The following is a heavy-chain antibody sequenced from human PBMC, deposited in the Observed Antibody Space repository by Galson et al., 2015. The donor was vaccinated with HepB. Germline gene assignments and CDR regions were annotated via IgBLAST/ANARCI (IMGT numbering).Heavy chain of an antibody. V-gene: IGHV1-46*03. CDR1: GYPFTNYY. CDR2: INPNVGSA. CDR3: TRKSAYYYMDF. J-gene: IGHJ6*03. Sequence: SVKVSCKASGYPFTNYYIHWVRQAPGQGLEWMGLINPNVGSATYAQKFQGRVTMTRDTSTSTVYMELSSLRSEDTAVYYCTRKSAYYYMDFWGKGTTVTVSS.